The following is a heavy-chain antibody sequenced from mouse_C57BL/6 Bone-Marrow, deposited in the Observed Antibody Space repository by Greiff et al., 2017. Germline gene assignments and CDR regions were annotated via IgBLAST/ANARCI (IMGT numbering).Heavy chain of an antibody. CDR2: INPGSGGT. V-gene: IGHV1-54*01. CDR3: AGKLGWFAY. CDR1: GYAFTNYL. D-gene: IGHD4-1*01. J-gene: IGHJ3*01. Sequence: VQLQESGAELVRPGTSVKVSCKASGYAFTNYLIEWVKQRPGQGLEWIGVINPGSGGTNYNEKFKGKATLTADKSSSTAYMTLSSLTSEDSAVYFCAGKLGWFAYWGQGTLVTVSA.